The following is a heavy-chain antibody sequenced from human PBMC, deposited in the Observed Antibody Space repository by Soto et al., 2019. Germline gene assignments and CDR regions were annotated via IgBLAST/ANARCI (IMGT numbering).Heavy chain of an antibody. Sequence: SETLSLTCTVSGGSISSGGYYWSWIRQHPGKGLEWIGSIYYSGSTYYNPSLKSRVTISVDTSKNHFSLKLSSVTAADTAVYYCATQEVGGSYVYTFAPWGQGTLVTVSS. CDR1: GGSISSGGYY. D-gene: IGHD1-26*01. V-gene: IGHV4-39*02. CDR3: ATQEVGGSYVYTFAP. J-gene: IGHJ5*02. CDR2: IYYSGST.